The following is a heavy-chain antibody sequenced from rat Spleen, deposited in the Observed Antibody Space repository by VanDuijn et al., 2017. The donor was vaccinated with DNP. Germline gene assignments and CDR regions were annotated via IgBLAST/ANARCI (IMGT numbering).Heavy chain of an antibody. CDR1: GFTFKNYY. Sequence: EVQLVESGGDLVKPGGSLKLSCIASGFTFKNYYMTWIRQVPGKGLEWIASITGGCGTTAYPDSVKGRFTISRDDAKNPLSLQMNSLRSEDTATYYCTRGGTYYFDYWGQGVMVTVSS. J-gene: IGHJ2*01. CDR3: TRGGTYYFDY. V-gene: IGHV5-31*01. CDR2: ITGGCGTT.